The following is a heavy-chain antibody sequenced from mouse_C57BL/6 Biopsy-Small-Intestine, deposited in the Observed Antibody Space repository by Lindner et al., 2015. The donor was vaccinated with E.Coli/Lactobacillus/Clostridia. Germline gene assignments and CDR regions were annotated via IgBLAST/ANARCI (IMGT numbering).Heavy chain of an antibody. CDR1: GYTFTSYW. CDR2: IDSSDTYT. D-gene: IGHD2-1*01. J-gene: IGHJ4*01. V-gene: IGHV1-69*02. CDR3: SRGNLHFAMDY. Sequence: VQLQESGAELVKPGASVKLSCKTSGYTFTSYWMHWVKQRPGQGLEWIGEIDSSDTYTYYNQKFKGKATLTVDKSSSTAYMQLSSLTSEDSAVYYCSRGNLHFAMDYWGQGTSVTVFS.